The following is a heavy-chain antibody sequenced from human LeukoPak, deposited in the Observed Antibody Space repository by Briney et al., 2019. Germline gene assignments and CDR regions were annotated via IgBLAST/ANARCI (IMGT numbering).Heavy chain of an antibody. CDR3: AKATSHRSGWHYGSTFDI. D-gene: IGHD6-19*01. J-gene: IGHJ3*02. Sequence: GRSLRLSCAASGLTFYDYAMHWVRQAPGKGLEWVSGISWNSGSIGYADSVKGRFTISRDNAKNALYLQMDSLRPEDMALYYCAKATSHRSGWHYGSTFDIWGQGTMVSVSS. V-gene: IGHV3-9*03. CDR1: GLTFYDYA. CDR2: ISWNSGSI.